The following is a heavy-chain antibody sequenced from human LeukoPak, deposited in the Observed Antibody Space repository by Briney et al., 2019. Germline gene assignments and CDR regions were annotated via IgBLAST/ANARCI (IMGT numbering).Heavy chain of an antibody. CDR3: AKDGGPTVVNPLPDY. CDR1: GFTFGSYA. D-gene: IGHD4-23*01. CDR2: ISGSGGST. Sequence: GGSLRLPCAASGFTFGSYAMSWVRQAPGEGLEWVSAISGSGGSTYYADSVKGRFTISRDNSKNTLYLQMNSLRAEDTAVYYCAKDGGPTVVNPLPDYWGQGTLVTVSS. V-gene: IGHV3-23*01. J-gene: IGHJ4*02.